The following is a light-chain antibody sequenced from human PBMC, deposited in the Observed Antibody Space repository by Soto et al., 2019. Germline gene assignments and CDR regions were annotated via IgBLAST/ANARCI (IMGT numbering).Light chain of an antibody. CDR2: SAS. CDR1: QSIASDY. V-gene: IGKV3-20*01. J-gene: IGKJ1*01. CDR3: QQYGSSSSWT. Sequence: EIVLTQSPATLSLSPGERATLSCRASQSIASDYLAWYQQRPGQAPRLLIYSASSRASGVPDRFSGSGSGTDFTLTINTLEPEDFAVYYCQQYGSSSSWTFGQGTKVEI.